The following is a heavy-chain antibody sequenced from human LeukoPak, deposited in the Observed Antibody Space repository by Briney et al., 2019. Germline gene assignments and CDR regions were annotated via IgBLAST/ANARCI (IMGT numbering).Heavy chain of an antibody. V-gene: IGHV4-34*01. CDR2: INHSGST. J-gene: IGHJ4*02. CDR3: ATRIAVAAGYYFDY. CDR1: GGSFSGYY. Sequence: SETLSLTCAVYGGSFSGYYWSWIRQPPGKGLEWIGEINHSGSTNYNPSLKSRVTISVDTSKNQFSLKPSSVTAADTAVYYCATRIAVAAGYYFDYWGQGTLVTVSS. D-gene: IGHD6-19*01.